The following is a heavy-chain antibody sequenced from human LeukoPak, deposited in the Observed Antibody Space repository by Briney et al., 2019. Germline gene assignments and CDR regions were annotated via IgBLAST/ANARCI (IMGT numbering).Heavy chain of an antibody. Sequence: GGSLRLSCAASGFTFSSYDMSWVRQAPGKGLEWVSPIRKSNDTTDYADPVKGRFTISRDNSRNTLYLEMNRLRAEDTAVYYCAKTFLTRTYCGGDCAFDSLGQGTLVTVSS. CDR1: GFTFSSYD. D-gene: IGHD2-21*02. CDR3: AKTFLTRTYCGGDCAFDS. V-gene: IGHV3-23*01. CDR2: IRKSNDTT. J-gene: IGHJ4*02.